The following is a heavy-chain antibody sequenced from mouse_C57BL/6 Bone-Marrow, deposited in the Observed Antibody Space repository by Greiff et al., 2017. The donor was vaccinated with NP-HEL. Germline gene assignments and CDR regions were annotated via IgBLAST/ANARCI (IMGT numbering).Heavy chain of an antibody. CDR3: ARHGRRVYYYGSSPYYFDY. D-gene: IGHD1-1*01. V-gene: IGHV1-62-2*01. CDR1: GYTFTEYT. Sequence: QVQLQQSGAELVKPGASVKLSCKASGYTFTEYTIHWVKQRSGQGLEWIGWFYPGSGSIKYNEKFKDKATLTADKSSSTVYMELSRLTSEDSAVYFCARHGRRVYYYGSSPYYFDYWGQGTTLTVSS. CDR2: FYPGSGSI. J-gene: IGHJ2*01.